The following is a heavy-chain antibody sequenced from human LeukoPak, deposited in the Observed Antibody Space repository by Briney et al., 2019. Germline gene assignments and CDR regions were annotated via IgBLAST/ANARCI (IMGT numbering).Heavy chain of an antibody. J-gene: IGHJ3*02. CDR1: GFTVSSNY. CDR3: ARLLWFGEKAFDI. Sequence: GGSLRLSCAASGFTVSSNYMTWVRQAPGKGLEWVSIMYSGGNTYYADSVKGRFTISRDNSKNMVYLQMNSLRTEDTALYYCARLLWFGEKAFDIWGQGTMVTVSS. D-gene: IGHD3-10*01. V-gene: IGHV3-53*01. CDR2: MYSGGNT.